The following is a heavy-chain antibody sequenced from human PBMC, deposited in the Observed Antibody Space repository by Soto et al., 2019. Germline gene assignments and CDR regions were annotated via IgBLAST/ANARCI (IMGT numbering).Heavy chain of an antibody. Sequence: QVQLVQSGAEVKKPGASVKVSCKASGYTFTSYGISWVRQAPGQGLEWMGWISAYNGNTNYAQKLQGRVTMTTDTSTSTGYMELRRLRSDDTAVYYWARLIYSSSSGYLDYWGQGTLVTVSS. D-gene: IGHD6-6*01. CDR2: ISAYNGNT. CDR3: ARLIYSSSSGYLDY. V-gene: IGHV1-18*01. J-gene: IGHJ4*02. CDR1: GYTFTSYG.